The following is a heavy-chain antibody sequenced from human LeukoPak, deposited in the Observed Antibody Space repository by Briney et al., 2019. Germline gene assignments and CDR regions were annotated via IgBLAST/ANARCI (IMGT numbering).Heavy chain of an antibody. CDR1: GYSFTSYW. CDR2: IYPGDSDT. V-gene: IGHV5-51*01. Sequence: GEPLKISCKGSGYSFTSYWIGWVRQMPGKGLEWMGIIYPGDSDTRYSPSFQGQVTISADKSISTAYLQWSSLKASDTAMYYCAREGYYGSSGYLKMDYYGMDVWGQGTTVTVSS. D-gene: IGHD3-22*01. J-gene: IGHJ6*02. CDR3: AREGYYGSSGYLKMDYYGMDV.